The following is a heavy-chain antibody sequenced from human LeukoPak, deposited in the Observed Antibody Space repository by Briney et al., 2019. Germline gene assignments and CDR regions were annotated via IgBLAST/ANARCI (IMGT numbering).Heavy chain of an antibody. J-gene: IGHJ4*02. CDR1: GFIFSSYE. V-gene: IGHV3-66*01. Sequence: GGSLRLSCAASGFIFSSYEMNWVRQAPGKGLEWVSVIYSGGSTYYADSVKGRFTISRDNSKNTLYLQMNSLRGEDTAVYYCARERTYYDIFTGYRFDYWGQGTLVTVSS. D-gene: IGHD3-9*01. CDR2: IYSGGST. CDR3: ARERTYYDIFTGYRFDY.